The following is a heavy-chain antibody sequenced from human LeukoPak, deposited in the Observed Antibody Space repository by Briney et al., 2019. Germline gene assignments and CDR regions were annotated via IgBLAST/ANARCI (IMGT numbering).Heavy chain of an antibody. D-gene: IGHD1-1*01. V-gene: IGHV3-30-3*01. CDR2: ILHDGSNQ. CDR1: GFTFSSHA. CDR3: ATFDTNWSSFDY. J-gene: IGHJ4*02. Sequence: PGTSLRLSCAASGFTFSSHAMHWVRQAPGKGLEWVAVILHDGSNQYYADSVKGRFTISRGNSKNTLYLQMNSLRPEDTAVYFCATFDTNWSSFDYWGQGTLVTVSS.